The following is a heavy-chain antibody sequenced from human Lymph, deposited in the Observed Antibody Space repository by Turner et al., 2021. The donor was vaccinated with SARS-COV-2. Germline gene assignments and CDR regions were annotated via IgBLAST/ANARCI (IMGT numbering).Heavy chain of an antibody. J-gene: IGHJ4*02. CDR2: ISSGSAHI. Sequence: EVQLVESGGGLVKPGGSLRLLGAASGFPFDSYSMNWVRQAPGKGLEWVSSISSGSAHIFYAESVKGRFTISRDNAKKSLYLQMNSLKVEDTAVYYCARGRGSWYAGDYWGQGALVTVSS. CDR3: ARGRGSWYAGDY. V-gene: IGHV3-21*01. CDR1: GFPFDSYS. D-gene: IGHD6-13*01.